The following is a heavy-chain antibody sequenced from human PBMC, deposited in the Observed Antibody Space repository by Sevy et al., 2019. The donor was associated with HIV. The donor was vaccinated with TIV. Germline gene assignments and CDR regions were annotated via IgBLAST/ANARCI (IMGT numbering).Heavy chain of an antibody. CDR1: GKNLKDLP. CDR3: ATTREYYEDNSGYLDY. V-gene: IGHV1-24*01. Sequence: ASVKVSCKVSGKNLKDLPMHWVRQAPGKGLEWMGRFDPEDGERIYAQKFQGRVTMTEDTSRDTTYMELNSLRSEDTAMYYCATTREYYEDNSGYLDYWGQGILVTVSS. J-gene: IGHJ4*02. D-gene: IGHD3-16*01. CDR2: FDPEDGER.